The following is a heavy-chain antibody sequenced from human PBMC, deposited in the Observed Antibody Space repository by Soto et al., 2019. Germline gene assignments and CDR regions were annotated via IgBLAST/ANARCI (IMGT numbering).Heavy chain of an antibody. CDR2: ISFDGSNK. CDR1: GFTFSNSG. CDR3: AKSTWFDP. V-gene: IGHV3-30*18. J-gene: IGHJ5*02. Sequence: GGSLRLSCAASGFTFSNSGIHWVRQAPDKGLEWVAFISFDGSNKNYADSVKGRFTISRDNSKNTLYLQMNSLRAEDTAIHYCAKSTWFDPWGQGTLVTVSS.